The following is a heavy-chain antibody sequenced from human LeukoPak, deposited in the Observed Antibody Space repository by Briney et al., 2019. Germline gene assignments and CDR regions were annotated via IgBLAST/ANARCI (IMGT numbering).Heavy chain of an antibody. Sequence: GGSLRLSCAASGFTFSSYAMSWARQAPGKGLEWVSAISGSGGSTYYTDSVKGRFTISRDNSKNTLYLQMNSLRAEDTAVYYCAKRPEVTTSPFDYWRQGTLVTVSS. CDR1: GFTFSSYA. CDR3: AKRPEVTTSPFDY. D-gene: IGHD2-21*02. J-gene: IGHJ4*02. CDR2: ISGSGGST. V-gene: IGHV3-23*01.